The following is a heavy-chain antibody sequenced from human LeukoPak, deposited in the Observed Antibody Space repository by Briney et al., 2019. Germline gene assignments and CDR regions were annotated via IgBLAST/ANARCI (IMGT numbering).Heavy chain of an antibody. Sequence: ASVKVSCKASGYTFTGYDINWVRQATGQGLEWMGWMNPNSGNTGYAQKFQGRVTMTRNTSISTAYMELSSLRSEDTAVYYCARGVGVGATNYFDYWGQGTLVTVSS. CDR2: MNPNSGNT. J-gene: IGHJ4*02. CDR1: GYTFTGYD. D-gene: IGHD1-26*01. V-gene: IGHV1-8*01. CDR3: ARGVGVGATNYFDY.